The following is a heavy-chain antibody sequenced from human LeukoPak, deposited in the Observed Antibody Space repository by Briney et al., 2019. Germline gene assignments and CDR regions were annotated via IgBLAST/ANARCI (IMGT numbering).Heavy chain of an antibody. V-gene: IGHV3-48*01. CDR3: ARGNVDTVIGPYYYYYGMDV. CDR2: ISSSSSTI. J-gene: IGHJ6*02. Sequence: GGSLRLSCAASGFTFSSYSMNWVRQAPGKGLEWVSYISSSSSTIYYADSVKGRFTISRDNAKNSLYLQMNSLRAEDTAVYYCARGNVDTVIGPYYYYYGMDVWGQGTTVTVSS. CDR1: GFTFSSYS. D-gene: IGHD5-18*01.